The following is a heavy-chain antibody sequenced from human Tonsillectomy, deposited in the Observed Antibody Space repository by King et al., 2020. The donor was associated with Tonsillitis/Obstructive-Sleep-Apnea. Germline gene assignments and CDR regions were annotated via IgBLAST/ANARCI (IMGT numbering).Heavy chain of an antibody. Sequence: QLQESGPGLVKPSETLSLTCTVSGGSISSYYWSWIRQPPGKGLEWIGYIYYSGSTNYNPSLKSRVTISVDTSKNQFSLKLSSVTAADTAVYYCARHDYSILNFDYWGQGTLVTVSS. CDR1: GGSISSYY. CDR2: IYYSGST. CDR3: ARHDYSILNFDY. D-gene: IGHD4-11*01. J-gene: IGHJ4*02. V-gene: IGHV4-59*01.